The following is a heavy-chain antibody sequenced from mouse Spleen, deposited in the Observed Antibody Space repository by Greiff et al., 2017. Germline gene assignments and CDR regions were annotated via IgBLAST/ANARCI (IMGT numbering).Heavy chain of an antibody. CDR1: GFTFSSYA. CDR2: ISSGGGNT. V-gene: IGHV5-9-3*01. D-gene: IGHD1-1*01. CDR3: ARHRADYYGSSYRWYFDV. J-gene: IGHJ1*01. Sequence: EVQRVESGGGLVKLGGSLKLSCAASGFTFSSYAMSWVRQTPEKRLEWVATISSGGGNTYYPDSVKGRFTISRDNAKNTLYLQMSSLKSEDTAMYYCARHRADYYGSSYRWYFDVWGAGTTVTVSS.